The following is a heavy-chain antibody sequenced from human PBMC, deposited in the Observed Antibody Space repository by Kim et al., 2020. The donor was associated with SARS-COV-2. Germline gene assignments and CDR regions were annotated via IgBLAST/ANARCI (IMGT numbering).Heavy chain of an antibody. Sequence: ASVKVSCKASGYTFTSYAMNWVRQAPGQGLEWMGWINTNTGNPTNPQGFTGRFVFTLDTSVSTPSLQTSSLKAEDTAVYYCARDPGYGDYEYYYYGMGVWGRGTTVTVSS. CDR2: INTNTGNP. V-gene: IGHV7-4-1*02. J-gene: IGHJ6*02. CDR1: GYTFTSYA. CDR3: ARDPGYGDYEYYYYGMGV. D-gene: IGHD4-17*01.